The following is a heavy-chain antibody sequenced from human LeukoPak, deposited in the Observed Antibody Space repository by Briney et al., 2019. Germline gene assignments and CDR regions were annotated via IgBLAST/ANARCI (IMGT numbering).Heavy chain of an antibody. CDR2: ISSSGSTI. CDR3: AREVTAAADY. J-gene: IGHJ4*02. Sequence: GGSLRLSCAASGFTFSSYEMNWVRQAPGKGLEWVSYISSSGSTIYYADSVKGRLTISRDNAKNSLYLQMNSLRAEDTAVYYCAREVTAAADYWGQGVLVSVSS. V-gene: IGHV3-48*03. CDR1: GFTFSSYE. D-gene: IGHD6-13*01.